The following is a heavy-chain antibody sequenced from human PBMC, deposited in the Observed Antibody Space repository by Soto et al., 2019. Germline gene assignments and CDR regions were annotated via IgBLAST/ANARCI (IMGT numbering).Heavy chain of an antibody. CDR1: GFSLANYP. CDR3: AKGPHTNVGWPFYFES. J-gene: IGHJ4*02. CDR2: SSPRGDTI. V-gene: IGHV3-48*02. D-gene: IGHD6-19*01. Sequence: GGSLRLSCVASGFSLANYPMNWVRQTPGKGLEWISYSSPRGDTIYYADSVEGRFTISRDNARNSLSLHMSSLRDEDSALYYCAKGPHTNVGWPFYFESWGQGVPVTVSS.